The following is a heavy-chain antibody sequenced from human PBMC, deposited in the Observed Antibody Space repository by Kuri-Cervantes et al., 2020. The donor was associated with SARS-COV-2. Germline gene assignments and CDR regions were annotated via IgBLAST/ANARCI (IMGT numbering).Heavy chain of an antibody. CDR2: LTNDGSDA. Sequence: GESLKISCVASGFTFSSYWMHWVRQAPGKGLVWVSRLTNDGSDAIFADSVKGRFTTSRDSAKNMLYLYVNSLRADDTAVYYCARVSMTTRDFDYWGQGTLVTVSS. D-gene: IGHD4-11*01. CDR1: GFTFSSYW. J-gene: IGHJ4*02. V-gene: IGHV3-74*01. CDR3: ARVSMTTRDFDY.